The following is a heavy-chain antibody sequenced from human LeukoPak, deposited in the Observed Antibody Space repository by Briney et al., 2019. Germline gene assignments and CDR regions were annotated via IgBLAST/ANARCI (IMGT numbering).Heavy chain of an antibody. CDR3: ARHLPGWGSSWLPFDY. CDR1: GGSISSYY. D-gene: IGHD6-13*01. V-gene: IGHV4-59*08. J-gene: IGHJ4*02. CDR2: IYYSGST. Sequence: PSETLSLTCTVSGGSISSYYWSWIRQPPGKGLEWIGYIYYSGSTNYNPSLKSRVTISVDTSKNQFSLKLSSVTAADTAAYYCARHLPGWGSSWLPFDYWGQGTPVTVSS.